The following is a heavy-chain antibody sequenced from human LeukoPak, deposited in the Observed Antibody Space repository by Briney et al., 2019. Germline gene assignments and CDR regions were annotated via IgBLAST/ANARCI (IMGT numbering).Heavy chain of an antibody. CDR1: GFTFSSYG. CDR2: ISYDGSNK. V-gene: IGHV3-30*18. CDR3: AKVGTGNAFDI. J-gene: IGHJ3*02. D-gene: IGHD1-14*01. Sequence: GGSLRLSCAASGFTFSSYGMHWVRQAPGKGLEWVAVISYDGSNKYYADSVKGRFTISRDNSKNTLYLQMNSLRAEDTAVYYCAKVGTGNAFDIWGQGTMVTVSS.